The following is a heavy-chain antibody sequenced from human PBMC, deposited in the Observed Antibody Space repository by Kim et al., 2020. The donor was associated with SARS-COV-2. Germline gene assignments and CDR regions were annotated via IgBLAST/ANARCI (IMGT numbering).Heavy chain of an antibody. CDR2: KQDGSVK. D-gene: IGHD1-1*01. CDR3: ARDLEV. Sequence: KQDGSVKYYVDSVKGRFTISRDNAKNSLYLQMNSLRAEDTAVYYCARDLEVWGQGTLVTVSS. V-gene: IGHV3-7*01. J-gene: IGHJ4*02.